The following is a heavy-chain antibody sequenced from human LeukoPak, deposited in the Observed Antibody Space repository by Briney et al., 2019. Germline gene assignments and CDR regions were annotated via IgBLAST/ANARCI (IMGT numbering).Heavy chain of an antibody. CDR1: GFTFSDYA. J-gene: IGHJ4*02. CDR2: ISGSGSGT. CDR3: TKAGAYSGSYLPDY. Sequence: GGSLRLSCAASGFTFSDYAMSWVRQAPGKGVEWVSAISGSGSGTYYAGSVKGRFTISRDNSKNTVFLQMNSLRGEDTARYYCTKAGAYSGSYLPDYWGQGTLVTLFS. D-gene: IGHD1-26*01. V-gene: IGHV3-23*01.